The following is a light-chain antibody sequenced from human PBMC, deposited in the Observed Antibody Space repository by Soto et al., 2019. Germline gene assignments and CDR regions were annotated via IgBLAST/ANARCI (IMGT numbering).Light chain of an antibody. V-gene: IGLV3-21*02. CDR2: DDY. CDR1: DIERKS. J-gene: IGLJ3*02. Sequence: SYELTQPPSVSVAPGQTARITCGGNDIERKSVHWYQQKPGQAPVLVVNDDYDRPSGIPERFSGSNSGNTATLTISEVEAGDEADYYCQVWDSSSDHWVLGGGTQLTVL. CDR3: QVWDSSSDHWV.